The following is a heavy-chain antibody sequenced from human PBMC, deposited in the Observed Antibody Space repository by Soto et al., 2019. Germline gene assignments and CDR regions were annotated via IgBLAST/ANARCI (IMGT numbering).Heavy chain of an antibody. J-gene: IGHJ4*02. D-gene: IGHD3-10*01. CDR3: ASSYGSGYRAFDY. V-gene: IGHV1-69*02. CDR2: INPILSMS. Sequence: QVQLVQSGAEVKRPGSSVKVSCKASGDTFTFYSINWVRQAPGLGLEWMGRINPILSMSNYAPRFQGRVTMTADKSPSTAYMELSRLRSEDTAIYYCASSYGSGYRAFDYWGQGALVTVSS. CDR1: GDTFTFYS.